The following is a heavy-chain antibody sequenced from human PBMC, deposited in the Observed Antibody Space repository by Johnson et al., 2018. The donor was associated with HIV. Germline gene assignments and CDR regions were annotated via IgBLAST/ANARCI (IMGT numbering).Heavy chain of an antibody. J-gene: IGHJ3*02. CDR3: ARGGVNDAFDI. CDR2: ISYDGTNK. CDR1: GFTFRTFP. V-gene: IGHV3-30*04. Sequence: QVQLLESGGGVVQPGRSLRLSCAASGFTFRTFPMHWVRQAPGKGLEWVAVISYDGTNKYYADSVKGRFTISRDNSKNTLYLQMNSLRAEDTAVYYCARGGVNDAFDIWGQGTMVTVSS. D-gene: IGHD3-16*01.